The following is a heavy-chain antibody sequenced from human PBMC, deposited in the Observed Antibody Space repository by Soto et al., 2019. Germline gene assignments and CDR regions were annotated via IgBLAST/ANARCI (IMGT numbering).Heavy chain of an antibody. D-gene: IGHD6-19*01. CDR2: INAGNGNT. Sequence: QVQLVQSGAEEKKPGASVKVSCKASGYTFTGYAMHWVRQASGQRLEWMGWINAGNGNTKYSQKFQGRVTITRDTSASTADMELSSLRSEDTAVYYCARAVAVPADFDYWGQGTLVTVSS. CDR1: GYTFTGYA. V-gene: IGHV1-3*05. J-gene: IGHJ4*02. CDR3: ARAVAVPADFDY.